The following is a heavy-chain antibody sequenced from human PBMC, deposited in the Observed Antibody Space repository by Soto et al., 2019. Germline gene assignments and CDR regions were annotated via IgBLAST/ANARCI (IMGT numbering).Heavy chain of an antibody. CDR3: AKDSITLFGVVINGYYYGMDV. Sequence: GGSLRLSCAASGFTFSSYAMSWVRQAPGKGLEWVAIISGSGGSTYYADSVKGRFTISRDNSKNTLYLQMNSLRAEDTAVYYCAKDSITLFGVVINGYYYGMDVWGQGTTVTVSS. J-gene: IGHJ6*01. D-gene: IGHD3-3*01. CDR1: GFTFSSYA. V-gene: IGHV3-23*01. CDR2: ISGSGGST.